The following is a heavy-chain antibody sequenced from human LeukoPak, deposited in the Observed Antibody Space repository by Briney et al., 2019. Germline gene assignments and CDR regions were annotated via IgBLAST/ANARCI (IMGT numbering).Heavy chain of an antibody. CDR2: LGGDVET. J-gene: IGHJ4*02. D-gene: IGHD3-16*01. CDR1: GFIFSNYA. Sequence: PGGSLRLSCAASGFIFSNYAMSWVRQPPARGLEWVSRLGGDVETFYADSVKGRFTPSRDDSRNTVYLQLTNLRVEETAVYYCAKASWVSCADAVLWGQGTLVTVYS. CDR3: AKASWVSCADAVL. V-gene: IGHV3-23*01.